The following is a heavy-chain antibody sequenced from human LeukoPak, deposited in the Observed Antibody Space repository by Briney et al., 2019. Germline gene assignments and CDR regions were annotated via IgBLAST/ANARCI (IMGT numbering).Heavy chain of an antibody. J-gene: IGHJ5*02. V-gene: IGHV3-23*01. Sequence: LAGGSLRLSCAGSGFTFRSYAMSWVRKSPVKGLEWVSAISDSGNGTYYADSVKARFTISRDNSKNTVYLEMSSLRAEDTAVYYCVREVSAWPKNWFDPWGQGTLVTVSS. CDR1: GFTFRSYA. D-gene: IGHD3-3*01. CDR2: ISDSGNGT. CDR3: VREVSAWPKNWFDP.